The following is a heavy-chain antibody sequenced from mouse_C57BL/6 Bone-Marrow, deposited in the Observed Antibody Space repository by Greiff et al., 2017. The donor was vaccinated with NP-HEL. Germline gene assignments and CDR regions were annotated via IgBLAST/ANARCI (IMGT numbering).Heavy chain of an antibody. Sequence: QVQLQQSGAELVKPGASVKLSCKASGYTFTSYWMPWVKQRPGQGLEWIGYINPSSGYTNYNQKFKDKATLTADKSSSTAYMQLNSLTYEDSAVYYCARRCGTSYLGYWGQGTTLTVAS. J-gene: IGHJ2*01. CDR3: ARRCGTSYLGY. V-gene: IGHV1-7*01. CDR2: INPSSGYT. D-gene: IGHD1-1*01. CDR1: GYTFTSYW.